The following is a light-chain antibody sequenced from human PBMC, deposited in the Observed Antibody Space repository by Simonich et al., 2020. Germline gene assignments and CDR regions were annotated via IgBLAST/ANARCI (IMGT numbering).Light chain of an antibody. CDR1: SSDVGGYNY. J-gene: IGLJ2*01. Sequence: QSALTQPASVSGSPGQSSTISCTGTSSDVGGYNYVSWYQQHPGKAPKLMIDDVSNRPSGVSNRFSGSKSGNTASLTISGLQAEDEADYYCSSYAGSSNVVFGGGTKLTVL. CDR2: DVS. V-gene: IGLV2-14*03. CDR3: SSYAGSSNVV.